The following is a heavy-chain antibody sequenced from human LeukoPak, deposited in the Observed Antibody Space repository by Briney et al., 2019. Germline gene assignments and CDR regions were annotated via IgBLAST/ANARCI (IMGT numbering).Heavy chain of an antibody. CDR1: GYTFTDYL. V-gene: IGHV1-2*02. Sequence: ASVKVSCKASGYTFTDYLIHWVRQAPGQGPEWMGWIIPKGGGTEYAQKFQDRVTMTRDTSINTAYMELSGLRPDDTAVYYCARVPRPRDPTSSAAHQPFDYWGQGTLVIVSS. J-gene: IGHJ4*02. D-gene: IGHD2-2*01. CDR2: IIPKGGGT. CDR3: ARVPRPRDPTSSAAHQPFDY.